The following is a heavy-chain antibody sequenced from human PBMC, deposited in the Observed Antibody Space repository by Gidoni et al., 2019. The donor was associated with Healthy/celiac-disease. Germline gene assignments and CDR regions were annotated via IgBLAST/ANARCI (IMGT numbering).Heavy chain of an antibody. CDR3: ASDSGSYRGSFDY. D-gene: IGHD1-26*01. J-gene: IGHJ4*02. CDR1: GFTFSSYG. V-gene: IGHV3-33*01. Sequence: QVQLVESGGCVVQPGRSLRLSCAASGFTFSSYGMHWVRQAPGKGLEWVAVIWYDGSNKYYADSVKGRFTISRDNSKNTLYLQMNSLRAEDTAVYYCASDSGSYRGSFDYWGQGTLVTVSS. CDR2: IWYDGSNK.